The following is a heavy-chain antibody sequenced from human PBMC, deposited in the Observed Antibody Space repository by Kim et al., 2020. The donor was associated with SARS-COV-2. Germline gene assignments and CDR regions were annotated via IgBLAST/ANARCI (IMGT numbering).Heavy chain of an antibody. CDR2: IKQDGTDK. V-gene: IGHV3-7*01. D-gene: IGHD2-2*03. J-gene: IGHJ4*02. CDR3: ARWIRTSYY. CDR1: GFTLGDYW. Sequence: GGSLRLSCAASGFTLGDYWMNWVRQAPGKGLEWVANIKQDGTDKHYVDSVKGRFTISRDNAKNSLYLQMNSLRAEDTAVYYCARWIRTSYYWGQGNTVTV.